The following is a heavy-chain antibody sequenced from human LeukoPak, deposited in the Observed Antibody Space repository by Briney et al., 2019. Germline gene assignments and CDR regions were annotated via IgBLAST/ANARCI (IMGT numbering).Heavy chain of an antibody. V-gene: IGHV3-48*01. CDR1: GFTFNTYS. J-gene: IGHJ3*02. CDR2: ISSGSSAI. CDR3: ARAPTWSAAFDI. Sequence: GVSLRLSCAASGFTFNTYSMNWVRQTPGKGLEWVSYISSGSSAIYYADSVKGRFTISRDNAKNSLYLQLNSLRAEDTAVYYCARAPTWSAAFDIWGQGTMVTVSS. D-gene: IGHD2-8*02.